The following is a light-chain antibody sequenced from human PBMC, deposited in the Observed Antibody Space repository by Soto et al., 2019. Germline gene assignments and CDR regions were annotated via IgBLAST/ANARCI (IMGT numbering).Light chain of an antibody. V-gene: IGKV1-5*03. Sequence: DIQMTQSPSTLSASVGDRVTITCRASQSISSWLAWYQQKPGKAPKLLNYKASSLESGVPSRFSGSGSGTEFTLTISSLQPDDFATYYCQQYNSYWTFGEGTKVEIK. CDR1: QSISSW. CDR3: QQYNSYWT. CDR2: KAS. J-gene: IGKJ1*01.